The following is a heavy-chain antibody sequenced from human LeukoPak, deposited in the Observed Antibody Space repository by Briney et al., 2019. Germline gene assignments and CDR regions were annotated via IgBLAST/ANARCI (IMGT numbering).Heavy chain of an antibody. CDR1: GFTFSSYA. CDR3: AKDGTTTVTFDY. J-gene: IGHJ4*02. Sequence: GGSLRLSCAASGFTFSSYAMSWVRQAPGKGLEWVSVISGSGGSTYYRDSVKGRFTISRGNSKNTLYLQMNSLTAGDTAVYYCAKDGTTTVTFDYWGQGTLVTVSS. D-gene: IGHD4-11*01. CDR2: ISGSGGST. V-gene: IGHV3-23*01.